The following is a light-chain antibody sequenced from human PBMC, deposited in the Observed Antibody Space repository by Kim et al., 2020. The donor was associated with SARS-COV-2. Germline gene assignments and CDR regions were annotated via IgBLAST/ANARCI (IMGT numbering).Light chain of an antibody. Sequence: ALGQTDRITCQGDIRRSYYVTWYQQKPGQATILVIYGQNNRPSGIPDRFSGSSSGNTASLTITGAQAEDEADYYCNSRDSSDNHLVFGGGTKLTVL. J-gene: IGLJ3*02. CDR1: IRRSYY. CDR2: GQN. CDR3: NSRDSSDNHLV. V-gene: IGLV3-19*01.